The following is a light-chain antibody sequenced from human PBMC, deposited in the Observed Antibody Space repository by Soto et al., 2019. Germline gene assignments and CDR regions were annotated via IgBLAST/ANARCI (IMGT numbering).Light chain of an antibody. CDR3: QQYNNWPLT. J-gene: IGKJ4*01. CDR2: VAS. CDR1: QSVSSSY. Sequence: EIVLTQSPGTLSLSPGERATLSCRASQSVSSSYLAWYQQKPGQAPRLLIYVASSRATGIPDRFSGSGSGTDFTLTISRLEPEDFAVYYCQQYNNWPLTFGGGTKVEIK. V-gene: IGKV3-20*01.